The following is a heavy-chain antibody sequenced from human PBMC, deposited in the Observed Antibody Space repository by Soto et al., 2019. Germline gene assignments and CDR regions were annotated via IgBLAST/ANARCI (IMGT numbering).Heavy chain of an antibody. Sequence: EVQLLESGGGLVQPGGSLRLSCAASGFTFSSYAMSWVRQAPGKGLEWVSAISGSGGSTYYADSVKGRFTISRDNSKNTLYLQMNSLRAEDTAVYYCAKSATVTTGAYYYYGMDVWGQGTTVTVSS. D-gene: IGHD4-4*01. CDR2: ISGSGGST. J-gene: IGHJ6*02. CDR1: GFTFSSYA. V-gene: IGHV3-23*01. CDR3: AKSATVTTGAYYYYGMDV.